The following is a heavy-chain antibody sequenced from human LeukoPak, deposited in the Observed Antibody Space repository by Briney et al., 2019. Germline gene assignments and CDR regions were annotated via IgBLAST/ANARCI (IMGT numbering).Heavy chain of an antibody. J-gene: IGHJ4*02. D-gene: IGHD6-13*01. Sequence: ASVKVSCKASGYTFTSYAMHWVRQAPGQRLEWMGWINAGNGNTKYSQKFQGRVTITRDISASTAYMELSSLRSEDTAVYYCARRREQQPYDYWGQGTLVTASS. CDR2: INAGNGNT. CDR1: GYTFTSYA. CDR3: ARRREQQPYDY. V-gene: IGHV1-3*01.